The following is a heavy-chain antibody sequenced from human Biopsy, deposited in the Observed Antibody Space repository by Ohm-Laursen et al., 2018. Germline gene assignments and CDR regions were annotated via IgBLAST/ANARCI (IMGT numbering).Heavy chain of an antibody. J-gene: IGHJ6*02. D-gene: IGHD2-15*01. Sequence: SLRLSCAASRFTFTAFWMYRVRQVPGKGLVWVSHIKSVGSWTNYADSVKGRFTISSDNAKNTFYLQMNSLRAEDTAVYYCVSFLKDLNMAVWGQGTTVTVSS. CDR2: IKSVGSWT. CDR3: VSFLKDLNMAV. CDR1: RFTFTAFW. V-gene: IGHV3-74*01.